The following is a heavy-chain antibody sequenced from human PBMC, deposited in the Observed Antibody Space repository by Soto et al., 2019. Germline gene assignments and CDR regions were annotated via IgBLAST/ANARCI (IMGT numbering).Heavy chain of an antibody. J-gene: IGHJ5*02. Sequence: PGGSLRLSCAASGFTFSRYAMSWVRQIPGKGLECVSAIGGDGESTHYADSVKGRFTISRDNSKNTLYLQLNSLRVEDTAVYYCAKVGGFDPWGQGTLVTSPQ. CDR2: IGGDGEST. CDR1: GFTFSRYA. V-gene: IGHV3-23*01. CDR3: AKVGGFDP. D-gene: IGHD4-17*01.